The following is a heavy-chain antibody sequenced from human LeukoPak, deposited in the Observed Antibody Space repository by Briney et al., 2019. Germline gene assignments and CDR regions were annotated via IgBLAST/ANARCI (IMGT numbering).Heavy chain of an antibody. J-gene: IGHJ5*02. CDR2: IYYSGSP. CDR1: GGSISSYY. Sequence: SETLSLTCTVSGGSISSYYWNWIRQPPGKGLEWIGYIYYSGSPNYNPSLESRVTISLDTSKNQFSLKLSSVTAADTAVYYCARDIGDYYGSGSYYINWFDPWGQGTLVTVSS. V-gene: IGHV4-59*01. CDR3: ARDIGDYYGSGSYYINWFDP. D-gene: IGHD3-10*01.